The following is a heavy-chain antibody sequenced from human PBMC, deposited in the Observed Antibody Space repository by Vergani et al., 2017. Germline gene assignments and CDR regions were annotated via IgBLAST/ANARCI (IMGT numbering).Heavy chain of an antibody. V-gene: IGHV1-69*06. Sequence: QVQLVQSGAEVKKPGSSVKVSCKASGGTFSSYAISWVRQAPGQGLEWMGGIIPIFGTANYAQKFQGRVTITADKSTSTAYMELSSLRSEDTAVYYCARDHRSSGWWGPVGYFDYWGQGTLVTVSS. CDR1: GGTFSSYA. D-gene: IGHD6-19*01. J-gene: IGHJ4*02. CDR3: ARDHRSSGWWGPVGYFDY. CDR2: IIPIFGTA.